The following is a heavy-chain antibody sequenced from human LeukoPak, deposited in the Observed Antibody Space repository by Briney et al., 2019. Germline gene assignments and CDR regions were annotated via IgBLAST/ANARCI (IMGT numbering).Heavy chain of an antibody. Sequence: GASVKVSCKISGYTLSEVSMHWVRHSPGKGLEWMGGFNPEEGETIYARKFQGRLTLTEDTSTDTAYMEVSGLRSEDTAVYYCATEIVGYGDVRYFDHWGQGTLVTVSS. J-gene: IGHJ4*02. CDR2: FNPEEGET. D-gene: IGHD4-17*01. CDR1: GYTLSEVS. CDR3: ATEIVGYGDVRYFDH. V-gene: IGHV1-24*01.